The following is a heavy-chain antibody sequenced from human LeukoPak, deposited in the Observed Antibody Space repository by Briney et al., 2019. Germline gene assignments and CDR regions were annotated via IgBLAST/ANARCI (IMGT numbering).Heavy chain of an antibody. D-gene: IGHD1-26*01. J-gene: IGHJ4*02. CDR1: GFTFSGSA. V-gene: IGHV3-73*01. Sequence: QTGGSLRLSCAASGFTFSGSALHWVRQASGKGLERVGRIRSTANGYATAYAASVKGRFTISRDDSKNTAYLQMDSLKTEDTAVYYCTRTVSRLLEWELLFDSWGQGTLVTVSS. CDR3: TRTVSRLLEWELLFDS. CDR2: IRSTANGYAT.